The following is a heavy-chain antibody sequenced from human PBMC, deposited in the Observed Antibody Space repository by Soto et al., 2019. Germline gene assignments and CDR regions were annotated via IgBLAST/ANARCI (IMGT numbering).Heavy chain of an antibody. CDR3: ARHLYVTFDY. J-gene: IGHJ4*02. CDR1: GDSISSNSYY. CDR2: IYYSGST. D-gene: IGHD2-21*02. Sequence: SETLSLTCTVSGDSISSNSYYWGWIRQPPGKGLEWIGSIYYSGSTYYNPSLKSRVTISGDTSKNQFSLRLRSVTAADTVVYYCARHLYVTFDYWGQGTLVTVSS. V-gene: IGHV4-39*01.